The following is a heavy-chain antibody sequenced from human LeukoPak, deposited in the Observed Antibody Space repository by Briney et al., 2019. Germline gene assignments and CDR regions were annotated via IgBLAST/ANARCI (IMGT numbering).Heavy chain of an antibody. Sequence: PGGSLRLSCAASGFTFSSHAMHWVRQAPGKGLEWVAVISYDGSNKYYADSVKGRFTISRDNSKNTLYLQMNSLRAEDTAVYYCARDRQRWLQLYFDYWGQGTLVTVSS. CDR2: ISYDGSNK. J-gene: IGHJ4*02. CDR3: ARDRQRWLQLYFDY. CDR1: GFTFSSHA. V-gene: IGHV3-30-3*01. D-gene: IGHD5-24*01.